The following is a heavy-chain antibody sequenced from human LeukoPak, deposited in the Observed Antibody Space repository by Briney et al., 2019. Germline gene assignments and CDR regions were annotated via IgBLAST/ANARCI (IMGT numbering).Heavy chain of an antibody. J-gene: IGHJ4*02. V-gene: IGHV3-23*01. Sequence: GGSLRLSCAASGFTFSTYDMSGARQAPGKGLEWVSYISDVGYTYYADSVKGRFTISRDNSKNTLYLQTNSLRAEDTAIYYCAREKDRSRGYWGQGSLVTVSS. CDR3: AREKDRSRGY. CDR2: ISDVGYT. D-gene: IGHD1-26*01. CDR1: GFTFSTYD.